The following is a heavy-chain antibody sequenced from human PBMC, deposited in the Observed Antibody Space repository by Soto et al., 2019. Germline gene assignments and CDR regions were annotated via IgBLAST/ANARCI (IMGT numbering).Heavy chain of an antibody. V-gene: IGHV1-8*01. Sequence: SVKVSCKASGYTFTSYDINWVRQATGQGLEWMGWMNPNSGNTGYAQKFQGRVTMTRNTSISTAYMELSSLRSEDTAVYYCARSVEWLASFDYWGQGTLVTVSS. J-gene: IGHJ4*02. CDR2: MNPNSGNT. CDR1: GYTFTSYD. CDR3: ARSVEWLASFDY. D-gene: IGHD6-19*01.